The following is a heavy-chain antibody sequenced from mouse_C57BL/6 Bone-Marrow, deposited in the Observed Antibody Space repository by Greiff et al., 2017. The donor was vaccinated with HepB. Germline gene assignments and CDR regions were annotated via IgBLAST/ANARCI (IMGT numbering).Heavy chain of an antibody. D-gene: IGHD2-3*01. Sequence: VQLQQSGAELVRPGASVTLSCKASGYTFTDYEMHWVKQTPVHGLEWIGAIDPETGGTAYNQKFKGKAILTADKSSSTAYMELRSLTSEDSAVYYCTRRGWLLLFDYWGQGTTLTVS. CDR3: TRRGWLLLFDY. V-gene: IGHV1-15*01. CDR1: GYTFTDYE. J-gene: IGHJ2*01. CDR2: IDPETGGT.